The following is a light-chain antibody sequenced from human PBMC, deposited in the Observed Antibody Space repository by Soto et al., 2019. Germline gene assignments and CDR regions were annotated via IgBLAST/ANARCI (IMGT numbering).Light chain of an antibody. CDR3: QHRANWPAT. J-gene: IGKJ2*01. CDR2: EGS. V-gene: IGKV3-11*01. Sequence: EIVLTQSPATLSLSPGERATLSCRASQSVNNYLAWYQQEPGQAPRLLIYEGSKRATGIPARFSGSGSGTDFTLTISSLEPEEFAVYYCQHRANWPATFGQGTKVEI. CDR1: QSVNNY.